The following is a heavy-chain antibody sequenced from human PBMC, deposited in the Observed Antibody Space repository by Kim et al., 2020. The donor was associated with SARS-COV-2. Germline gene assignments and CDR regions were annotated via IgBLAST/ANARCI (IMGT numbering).Heavy chain of an antibody. D-gene: IGHD2-15*01. Sequence: TFSVASAKGRFTISRDNAKNSLDLQMNSLRAEDTALYFCARLSRYEADFYWGRGTRVTVSS. CDR2: T. V-gene: IGHV3-7*03. CDR3: ARLSRYEADFY. J-gene: IGHJ4*02.